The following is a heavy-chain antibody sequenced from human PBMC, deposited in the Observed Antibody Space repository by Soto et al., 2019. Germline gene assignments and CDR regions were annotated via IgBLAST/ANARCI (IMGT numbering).Heavy chain of an antibody. CDR3: AAVHLPPYEFAFAGVVAAAFDY. V-gene: IGHV1-24*01. CDR1: GNSLSKLS. CDR2: IDRQHGEL. D-gene: IGHD3-16*02. J-gene: IGHJ4*02. Sequence: ASVKVSCKVSGNSLSKLSMYWVRQAPGKGLECMGGIDRQHGELVYAEGLQGRLTMTEDTPTDTVYMELSSLRSEDTAVYFCAAVHLPPYEFAFAGVVAAAFDYWPQGTPLTVSS.